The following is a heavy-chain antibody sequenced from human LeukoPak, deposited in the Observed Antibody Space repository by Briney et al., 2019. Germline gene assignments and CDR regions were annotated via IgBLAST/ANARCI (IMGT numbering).Heavy chain of an antibody. V-gene: IGHV4-61*02. CDR3: ARGMAAAYDYNWFDP. CDR2: ISSSGST. D-gene: IGHD5-12*01. Sequence: SETLSLTCTVSGDSISSGDYYWSWIRQPAGKGLEWIGRISSSGSTNYNPSLKSRVTISVDTSKNQFSLKLSSVTAADTAVYFCARGMAAAYDYNWFDPWGQGILVTVSS. J-gene: IGHJ5*02. CDR1: GDSISSGDYY.